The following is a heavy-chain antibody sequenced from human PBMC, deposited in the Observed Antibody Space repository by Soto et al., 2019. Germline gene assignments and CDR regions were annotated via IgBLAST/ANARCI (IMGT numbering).Heavy chain of an antibody. D-gene: IGHD2-15*01. J-gene: IGHJ5*02. CDR3: GRDLGYCNSSGCFRNWFDP. CDR1: GYSFRTHG. Sequence: QVQLVQSGAEVKTPGASVKVSCRASGYSFRTHGISWVRQAPGQGLEWMGWISTYDDKTNFPQKFQGRITMTTDTSTRTAYMELRSLRSADTAAYFCGRDLGYCNSSGCFRNWFDPLGQGTLVTVSS. V-gene: IGHV1-18*01. CDR2: ISTYDDKT.